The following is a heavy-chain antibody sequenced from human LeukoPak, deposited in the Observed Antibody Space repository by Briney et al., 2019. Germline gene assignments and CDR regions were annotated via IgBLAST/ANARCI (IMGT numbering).Heavy chain of an antibody. CDR3: AKPGTMVTATPFFDY. V-gene: IGHV3-23*01. D-gene: IGHD2-21*02. Sequence: PGGSLRLSCAASGFTFSTFAMSWVRQAPGTGLEWVSCFSGSGASTYYADSVKGRFTISRDNSKNTLYLQMNSLRAEDTAVYYCAKPGTMVTATPFFDYWGQGTLVTVSS. CDR1: GFTFSTFA. CDR2: FSGSGAST. J-gene: IGHJ4*02.